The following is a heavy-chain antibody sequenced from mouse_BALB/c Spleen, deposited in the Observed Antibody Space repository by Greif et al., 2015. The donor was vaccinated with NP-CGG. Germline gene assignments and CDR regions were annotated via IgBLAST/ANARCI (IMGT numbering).Heavy chain of an antibody. CDR2: INPYNDGT. V-gene: IGHV1-14*01. J-gene: IGHJ4*01. D-gene: IGHD4-1*01. CDR3: ARVGLYYYAMDY. CDR1: GYTFTSYV. Sequence: VQLKESGPELVKPGASVKMSCKASGYTFTSYVMHWVKQKPGQGLEWIGYINPYNDGTKYNEKFKGKATLTSDESSSTAYMELSSLTSEDSAVYYCARVGLYYYAMDYWGQGTSVTVSS.